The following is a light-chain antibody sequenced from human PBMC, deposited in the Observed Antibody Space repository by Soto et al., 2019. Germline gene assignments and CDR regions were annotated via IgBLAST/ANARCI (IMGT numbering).Light chain of an antibody. Sequence: QSVLTQPPSVSAAPGQKVTISCSGSSSNIGNNYLSWYRQLPGTAPKLLIYDNNKRPSGIPARFSGSKSGTSATLGITGLQTGDEADYYCATWDSSLSAVVFGGGTKVTVL. CDR3: ATWDSSLSAVV. CDR2: DNN. V-gene: IGLV1-51*01. CDR1: SSNIGNNY. J-gene: IGLJ2*01.